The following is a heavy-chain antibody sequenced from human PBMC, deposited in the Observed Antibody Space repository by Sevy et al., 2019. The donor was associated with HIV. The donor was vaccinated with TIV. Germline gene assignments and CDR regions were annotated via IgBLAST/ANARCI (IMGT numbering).Heavy chain of an antibody. CDR3: ARGDGRDYYFFDY. CDR1: GYTCTSYD. Sequence: ASVKVSCKASGYTCTSYDITWVRRAPRQGLEWMGWISAYNGNTNYAQKLQGRVTMTTDTSTSTAYMELRSLRSDDTAVYYCARGDGRDYYFFDYWGQGTLVTVSS. V-gene: IGHV1-18*01. D-gene: IGHD4-17*01. CDR2: ISAYNGNT. J-gene: IGHJ4*02.